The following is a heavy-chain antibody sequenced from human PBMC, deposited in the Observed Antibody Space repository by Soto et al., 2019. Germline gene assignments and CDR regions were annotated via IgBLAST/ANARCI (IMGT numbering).Heavy chain of an antibody. V-gene: IGHV3-23*01. CDR3: AKVSYYDFWSGYEPNFDY. Sequence: EVQLLESGGGLVQPGGSLRLSCAASGFTFSSYAMSWVRQAPGKGLEWVSAISGSGGSTYYADSVKGRFTISRDNSKNTLYLQMNSLRAEDMAVYYCAKVSYYDFWSGYEPNFDYWGQGTLVTVSS. CDR2: ISGSGGST. D-gene: IGHD3-3*01. CDR1: GFTFSSYA. J-gene: IGHJ4*02.